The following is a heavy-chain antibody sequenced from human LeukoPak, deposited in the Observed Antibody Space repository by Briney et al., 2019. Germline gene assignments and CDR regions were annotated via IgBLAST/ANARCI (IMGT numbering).Heavy chain of an antibody. CDR1: GFTFGTYA. D-gene: IGHD3-10*01. J-gene: IGHJ4*02. CDR3: AKDSVPYYYGSGSYPDY. CDR2: ISGSGAST. V-gene: IGHV3-23*01. Sequence: PGGSLRLSCAASGFTFGTYAMTWVRQAPGKGLEWVSVISGSGASTNYADSVKGRFIISRDNSKNTLYLQMNSLRAEDTAVYYCAKDSVPYYYGSGSYPDYWGQGTLVTVSS.